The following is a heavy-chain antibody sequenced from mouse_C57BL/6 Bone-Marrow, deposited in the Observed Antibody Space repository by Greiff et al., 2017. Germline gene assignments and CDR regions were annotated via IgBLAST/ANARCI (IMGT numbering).Heavy chain of an antibody. CDR3: AKLGLYYFDY. CDR1: GYTFTSYW. V-gene: IGHV1-64*01. J-gene: IGHJ2*01. D-gene: IGHD4-1*01. CDR2: IHPSSGST. Sequence: QVQLQQPGAELVKPGASVKLSCKASGYTFTSYWMHWVKQRPGQGLEWIGMIHPSSGSTNYNEKFKSKGTLTVDKSSITAYMQLSSLTFEDSAVYYCAKLGLYYFDYWGQGTTLTVSS.